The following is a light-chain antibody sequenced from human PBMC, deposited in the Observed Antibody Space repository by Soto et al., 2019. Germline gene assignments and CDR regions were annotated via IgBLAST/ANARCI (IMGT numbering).Light chain of an antibody. Sequence: EIVLTQSPGTLSLSPGERATLSCRASQSVSSSYLAWYQQKPGQAPRLLIYVASRRATGIPDRFSGSGSGTDFTITISRLEPEDFAVYYCQQHGSSPYTFGQGTKLEIK. CDR2: VAS. CDR3: QQHGSSPYT. J-gene: IGKJ2*01. CDR1: QSVSSSY. V-gene: IGKV3-20*01.